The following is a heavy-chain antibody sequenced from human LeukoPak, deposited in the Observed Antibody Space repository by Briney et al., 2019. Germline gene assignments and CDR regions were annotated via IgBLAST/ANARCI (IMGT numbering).Heavy chain of an antibody. V-gene: IGHV3-48*01. CDR2: ISSSSSTI. J-gene: IGHJ6*03. CDR3: ARVFGSTFGVVTPIYYYYYMDV. D-gene: IGHD3-3*01. CDR1: GFTFSSYS. Sequence: GGSLRLSCAASGFTFSSYSMNWVRQAPGKGLEWVSYISSSSSTIYYADSVKGRFTISRDNAKNSLYLQMNSLRAEDTAVYYCARVFGSTFGVVTPIYYYYYMDVWGKGTTVTVSS.